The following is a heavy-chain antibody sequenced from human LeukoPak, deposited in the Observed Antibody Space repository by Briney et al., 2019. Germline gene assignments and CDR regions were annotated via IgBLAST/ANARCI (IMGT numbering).Heavy chain of an antibody. D-gene: IGHD6-13*01. CDR3: ARDKGETAAFPYYYMDV. J-gene: IGHJ6*03. Sequence: GRSLRLSCAASGFTFSSYAMHWVRQAPGKGLEWVAVISYDGSNKYYADSVKGRFTISRDNSKNTLYLQMNSLRAEDTAVYYCARDKGETAAFPYYYMDVWGKGTTVTVSS. CDR2: ISYDGSNK. V-gene: IGHV3-30-3*01. CDR1: GFTFSSYA.